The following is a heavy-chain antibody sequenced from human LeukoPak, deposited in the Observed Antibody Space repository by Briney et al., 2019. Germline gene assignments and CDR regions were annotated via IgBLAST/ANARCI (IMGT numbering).Heavy chain of an antibody. CDR2: IYYSGST. CDR1: GGSISSSSYY. D-gene: IGHD3-22*01. Sequence: PSETLSLTCTVSGGSISSSSYYWGWIRQPPGKGLEWIGSIYYSGSTYYNPSLKSRVTISVDTSKNQFSLKLSSVTAADTAVYYCARGRRYYYDSSGYSTHYYYYGMDVWGQGTTVTVS. CDR3: ARGRRYYYDSSGYSTHYYYYGMDV. V-gene: IGHV4-39*01. J-gene: IGHJ6*02.